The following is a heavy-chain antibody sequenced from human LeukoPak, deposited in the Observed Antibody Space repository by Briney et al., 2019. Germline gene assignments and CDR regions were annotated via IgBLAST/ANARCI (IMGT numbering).Heavy chain of an antibody. CDR2: ISYDGSNK. J-gene: IGHJ4*02. V-gene: IGHV3-30*01. Sequence: GGSLRLSRAASGFTLNNYAMHRVRQAPGKGLEWVAVISYDGSNKYYADSVKGRFTISRDNSKNTLYLQMNSLRAEDTAVYYCARSFGVAAGWGQGTLVTVSS. D-gene: IGHD3-3*01. CDR3: ARSFGVAAG. CDR1: GFTLNNYA.